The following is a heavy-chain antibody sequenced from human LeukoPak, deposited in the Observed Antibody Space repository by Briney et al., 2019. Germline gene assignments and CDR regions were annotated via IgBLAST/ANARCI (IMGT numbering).Heavy chain of an antibody. CDR3: ARSRWLRSPWFDP. V-gene: IGHV4-38-2*02. CDR2: INHSGST. Sequence: SETLSLTCTVSGYSISSGYYWGWIRQPPGKGLEWIGSINHSGSTNYNPSLKSRVTISVDTSKNQFSLKLSSVTAADTAVYYCARSRWLRSPWFDPWGQGTLVTVSS. CDR1: GYSISSGYY. J-gene: IGHJ5*02. D-gene: IGHD5-12*01.